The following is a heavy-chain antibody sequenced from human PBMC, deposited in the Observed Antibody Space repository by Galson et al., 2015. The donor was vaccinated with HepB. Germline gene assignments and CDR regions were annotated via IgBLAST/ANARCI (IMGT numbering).Heavy chain of an antibody. CDR1: GFTFSSYS. CDR3: ARDSYGGKSTSVDQTEYYYYGMDV. Sequence: SLRLSCAASGFTFSSYSMNWVRQAPGKGLEWVSSISSSSSYIYYADSVKGRFTISRDNAKNSLYLQMNSLRAEDTAVYYCARDSYGGKSTSVDQTEYYYYGMDVWGQGTTVTVSS. V-gene: IGHV3-21*01. CDR2: ISSSSSYI. J-gene: IGHJ6*02. D-gene: IGHD4-23*01.